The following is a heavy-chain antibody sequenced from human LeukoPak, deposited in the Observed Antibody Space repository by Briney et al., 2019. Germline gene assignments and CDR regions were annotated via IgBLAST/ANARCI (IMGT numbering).Heavy chain of an antibody. J-gene: IGHJ4*02. CDR1: GYTFTSYY. CDR2: INPSGGST. Sequence: ASVQVSCKASGYTFTSYYMHWVRPAPGQGLEWMGIINPSGGSTSYAQKFQGRVTMTRDTSTSTVYMELSSLRSEDTAVYYCARVPEDTYYFDYWGQGTLVTVSS. CDR3: ARVPEDTYYFDY. V-gene: IGHV1-46*01. D-gene: IGHD2/OR15-2a*01.